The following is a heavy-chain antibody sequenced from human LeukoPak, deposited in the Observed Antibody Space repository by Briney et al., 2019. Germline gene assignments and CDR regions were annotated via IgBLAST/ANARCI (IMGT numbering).Heavy chain of an antibody. CDR2: ISTSSTTT. CDR1: EFTFSSYS. CDR3: ARVMSGSVTVAEY. D-gene: IGHD6-19*01. Sequence: PGGSLRLSCAASEFTFSSYSMNWVRQAPGKGLEWVSYISTSSTTTYYAGSVKGRFTISRDNAKNSLYLQMNSLRDEDTAVYYCARVMSGSVTVAEYWGQGTLVIVSS. V-gene: IGHV3-48*02. J-gene: IGHJ4*02.